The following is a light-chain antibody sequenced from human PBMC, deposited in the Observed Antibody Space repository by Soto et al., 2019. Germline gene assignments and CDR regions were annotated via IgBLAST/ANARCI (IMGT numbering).Light chain of an antibody. J-gene: IGLJ1*01. CDR3: CSYAGSSSLV. CDR1: SSDVGSYSL. CDR2: GAS. Sequence: QSALTQPASVSGSPGQLITISCTGTSSDVGSYSLISWYQQQPGKAPKLVIYGASERPSGVSDRFSGSKSGNTASLTISGLQPEDEADYYCCSYAGSSSLVFGTGTKVTVL. V-gene: IGLV2-23*01.